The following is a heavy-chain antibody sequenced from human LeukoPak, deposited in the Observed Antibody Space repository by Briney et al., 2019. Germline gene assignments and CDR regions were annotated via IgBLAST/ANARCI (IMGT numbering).Heavy chain of an antibody. D-gene: IGHD6-19*01. CDR1: GFTFSSYW. J-gene: IGHJ4*02. Sequence: PGGSLRLSCAASGFTFSSYWIDWVRQAPGKGLEWVSAISGSGGSTYYADSVKGRFTISRDNSKNTLYLQMNSLRAEDTAVYYCAKGSSVAGTYGYFDYWGQGTLVTVSS. CDR2: ISGSGGST. V-gene: IGHV3-23*01. CDR3: AKGSSVAGTYGYFDY.